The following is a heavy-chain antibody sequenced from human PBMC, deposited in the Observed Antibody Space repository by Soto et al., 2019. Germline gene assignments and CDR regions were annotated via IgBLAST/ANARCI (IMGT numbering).Heavy chain of an antibody. D-gene: IGHD2-2*01. CDR1: GFTFSSYW. J-gene: IGHJ6*02. Sequence: GGSLRLSCAASGFTFSSYWMSWVRQAPGKGLEWVANIKQDGSEKYYVDSVKGRFTISRDNAKNSLYLQMNSLRAEDTAVYYCARSVLGYCSSTSCLYYGMDVWGQGTTVTVSS. CDR3: ARSVLGYCSSTSCLYYGMDV. CDR2: IKQDGSEK. V-gene: IGHV3-7*05.